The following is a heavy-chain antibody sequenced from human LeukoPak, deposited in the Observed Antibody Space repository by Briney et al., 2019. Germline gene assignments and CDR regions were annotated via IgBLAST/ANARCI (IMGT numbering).Heavy chain of an antibody. D-gene: IGHD3-10*01. J-gene: IGHJ4*02. CDR3: AHTSMVRGVIRPADY. CDR1: GFSLSTSGVG. V-gene: IGHV2-5*01. CDR2: IYWNDDK. Sequence: SGPTLVKPTQTLTLTCTFSGFSLSTSGVGVGWIRQPPGKALEWLALIYWNDDKRYSPSLKSRLTITKDTSKNQVVLTMTNMDPVDTATYYCAHTSMVRGVIRPADYWGQGTLVTVSS.